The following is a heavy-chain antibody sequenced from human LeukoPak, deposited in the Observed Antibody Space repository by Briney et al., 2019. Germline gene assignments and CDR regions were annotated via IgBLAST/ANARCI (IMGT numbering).Heavy chain of an antibody. V-gene: IGHV3-23*01. CDR2: ISGSDGST. Sequence: PGGSLRLSCAASGFIFSSYAMSWVRQAPGKGLEWVSAISGSDGSTYYADSVKGRFTISRDNSKNTLFLQMNSLRAEDTAVYYCAKHQYSTGWYLNRWGQGTLVTVSS. J-gene: IGHJ5*02. CDR1: GFIFSSYA. D-gene: IGHD6-19*01. CDR3: AKHQYSTGWYLNR.